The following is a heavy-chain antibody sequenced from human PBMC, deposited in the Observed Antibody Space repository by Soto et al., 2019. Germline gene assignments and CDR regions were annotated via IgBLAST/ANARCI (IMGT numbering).Heavy chain of an antibody. CDR3: ARQLAYCGGDCYTEPIDY. CDR1: GYTVTAYY. D-gene: IGHD2-21*02. J-gene: IGHJ4*02. V-gene: IGHV1-2*02. CDR2: INPKTGDT. Sequence: QAQLVQSGAEVKKPGASVKVSCKTSGYTVTAYYIHWVRQAPGQGLEWVGWINPKTGDTKYAQKFQGRVTMTGDTSITTAYMELGRLRSDDTAVYYCARQLAYCGGDCYTEPIDYWGQGTLVTVSS.